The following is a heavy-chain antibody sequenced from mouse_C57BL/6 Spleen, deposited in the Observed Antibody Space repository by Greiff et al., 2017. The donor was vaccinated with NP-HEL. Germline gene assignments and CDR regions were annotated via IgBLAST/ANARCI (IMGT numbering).Heavy chain of an antibody. CDR2: ISDGGSYT. CDR1: GFTFSSYA. CDR3: AQEGTYERAY. D-gene: IGHD2-3*01. V-gene: IGHV5-4*01. J-gene: IGHJ3*01. Sequence: EVQLVESGGGLVKPGGSLKLSCAASGFTFSSYAMSWVRQTPEKRLEWVATISDGGSYTYYPDNVKGRFTISRDNAKNNLYLQMSHLKSEDTAMYYCAQEGTYERAYWGQGTLVTVSA.